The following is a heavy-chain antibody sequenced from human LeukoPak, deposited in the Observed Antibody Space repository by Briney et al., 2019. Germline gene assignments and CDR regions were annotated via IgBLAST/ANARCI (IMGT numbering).Heavy chain of an antibody. CDR1: GFTFSSYG. CDR2: ISYDGSNK. J-gene: IGHJ4*02. CDR3: AKDRRWREMATPLDY. V-gene: IGHV3-30*18. D-gene: IGHD5-24*01. Sequence: GRSLRLSCAASGFTFSSYGMHWVRQAPGKGLEWVAVISYDGSNKYYADSVKGRFTISRDNSKDTLYLQMNSLRAEDTAVYYCAKDRRWREMATPLDYWGQGTLATVSS.